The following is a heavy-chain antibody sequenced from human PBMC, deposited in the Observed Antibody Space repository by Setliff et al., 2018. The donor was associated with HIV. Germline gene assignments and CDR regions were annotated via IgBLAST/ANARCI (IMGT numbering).Heavy chain of an antibody. CDR1: GGSISSYY. D-gene: IGHD3-10*01. J-gene: IGHJ4*02. CDR2: IYTSGST. V-gene: IGHV4-4*09. CDR3: ARAYFGSGIYY. Sequence: SETLSLTCTVSGGSISSYYWSWIRQPPGKGLEWIGYIYTSGSTNYNPSLKSRVTISVDTSKNQFYLKLYSVTAADTAVYYCARAYFGSGIYYWGQGTLVTVSS.